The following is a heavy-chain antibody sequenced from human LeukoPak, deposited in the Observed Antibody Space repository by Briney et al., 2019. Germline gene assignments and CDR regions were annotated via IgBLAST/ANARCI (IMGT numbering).Heavy chain of an antibody. Sequence: GGSLRLSCAASGFTFTNAWMSWVRQAPGKGLEWVGRIKSKTDGGTADYAAPVKGRFTISRDDSRNTQYLHMNSLKTEDTAVYYCTTDSGIQLWFPPVPFDRWGQGSLVTVSS. D-gene: IGHD5-18*01. J-gene: IGHJ4*02. V-gene: IGHV3-15*01. CDR3: TTDSGIQLWFPPVPFDR. CDR2: IKSKTDGGTA. CDR1: GFTFTNAW.